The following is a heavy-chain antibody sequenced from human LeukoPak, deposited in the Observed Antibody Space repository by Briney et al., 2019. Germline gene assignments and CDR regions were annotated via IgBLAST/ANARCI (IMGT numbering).Heavy chain of an antibody. CDR1: GYTFTSYD. Sequence: ASVKVSCKASGYTFTSYDINWVRQATGQGLEWMGWMNPNSGNTGYAQKFQGRVTMTRNTSISTAYMELSSLRSEDTAVCYCARGYYDSSGYWIPTQHWGQGTLVTVSS. D-gene: IGHD3-22*01. V-gene: IGHV1-8*01. CDR2: MNPNSGNT. J-gene: IGHJ1*01. CDR3: ARGYYDSSGYWIPTQH.